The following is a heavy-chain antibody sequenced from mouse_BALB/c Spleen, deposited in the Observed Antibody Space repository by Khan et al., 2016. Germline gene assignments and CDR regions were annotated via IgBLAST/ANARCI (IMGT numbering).Heavy chain of an antibody. V-gene: IGHV5-4*02. CDR3: AREGLRRGFAY. CDR1: GFTFSDYY. J-gene: IGHJ3*01. Sequence: EVELVESGGGLVKPGGSLKLSCAASGFTFSDYYMYWVRQTPEKRLEWVATISDGGSYTYYPDSVKGRFTISRDNAKNNLYLQMSSLKSEETAMYYCAREGLRRGFAYGGQGTLVTVSA. D-gene: IGHD2-4*01. CDR2: ISDGGSYT.